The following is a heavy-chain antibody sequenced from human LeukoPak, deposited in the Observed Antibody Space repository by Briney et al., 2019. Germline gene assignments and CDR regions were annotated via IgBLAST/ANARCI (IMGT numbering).Heavy chain of an antibody. CDR1: GGTFSSYA. V-gene: IGHV1-69*04. D-gene: IGHD3-22*01. CDR2: IIPILGIA. Sequence: SVKVSCKASGGTFSSYAISWVRQAPGQGLEWMGRIIPILGIANYAQKFQGRVTITADKSTGTAYMELSSLRSEDTAVYYCARDLGRYDSSGYYYGNYYYYGMDVWGQGTTVTVSS. J-gene: IGHJ6*02. CDR3: ARDLGRYDSSGYYYGNYYYYGMDV.